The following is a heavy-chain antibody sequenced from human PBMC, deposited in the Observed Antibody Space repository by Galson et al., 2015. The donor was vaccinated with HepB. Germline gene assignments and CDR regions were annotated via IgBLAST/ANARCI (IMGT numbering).Heavy chain of an antibody. D-gene: IGHD2-2*01. V-gene: IGHV3-23*01. J-gene: IGHJ4*02. CDR1: GFTFSTYD. Sequence: SLRLSCAASGFTFSTYDMGWVRQAPGKGLEWVSFVSGRGDRSFYAESVKGRFTISRDNAKNSLYLQMNGLRAEDTAMYYCARGRRCTSSSCYGGGDNWGQGTLVTVSS. CDR3: ARGRRCTSSSCYGGGDN. CDR2: VSGRGDRS.